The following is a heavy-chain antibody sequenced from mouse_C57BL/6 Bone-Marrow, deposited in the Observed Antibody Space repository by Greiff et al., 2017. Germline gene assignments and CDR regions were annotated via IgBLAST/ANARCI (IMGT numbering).Heavy chain of an antibody. CDR1: GYTFTSYW. V-gene: IGHV1-72*01. J-gene: IGHJ2*01. Sequence: QVQLQQSGAELVKPGASVKLSCKASGYTFTSYWMHWVKQRPGRGLEWIGRIVPNSGGTKYNEKFKGKATLTVDKPSSTAYMQLSSLTSEDSAVYYCAAYYSNVYYFDYWGQGTTLTVSS. CDR2: IVPNSGGT. CDR3: AAYYSNVYYFDY. D-gene: IGHD2-5*01.